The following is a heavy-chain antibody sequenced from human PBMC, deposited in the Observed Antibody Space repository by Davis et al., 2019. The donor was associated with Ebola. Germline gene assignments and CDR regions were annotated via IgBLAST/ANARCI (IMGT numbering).Heavy chain of an antibody. J-gene: IGHJ2*01. D-gene: IGHD1-26*01. V-gene: IGHV3-13*01. Sequence: GESLKISCAASGFTFSSYDMHWVRQATGKGLEWVSAIGTAGDTYYPGSVKGRFTTSRENAKNSLYLQMNSLRAGDTAVYYCARGGVYWYFDLWGRGTLVTVSS. CDR3: ARGGVYWYFDL. CDR1: GFTFSSYD. CDR2: IGTAGDT.